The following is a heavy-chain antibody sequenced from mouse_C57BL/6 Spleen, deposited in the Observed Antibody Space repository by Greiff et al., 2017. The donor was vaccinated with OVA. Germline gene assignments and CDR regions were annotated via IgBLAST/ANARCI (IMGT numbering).Heavy chain of an antibody. CDR3: ASTITTVVARYFDV. CDR2: IDPSDSYT. D-gene: IGHD1-1*01. J-gene: IGHJ1*03. Sequence: QVQLQQPGAELVRPGTSVKLSCKASGYTFTSYWMHWVKQRPGQGLEWIGVIDPSDSYTNYNQKFKGKATLTVDTSSSTAYMQLSSLTSEDSAVYYCASTITTVVARYFDVWGTGTTVTVSS. CDR1: GYTFTSYW. V-gene: IGHV1-59*01.